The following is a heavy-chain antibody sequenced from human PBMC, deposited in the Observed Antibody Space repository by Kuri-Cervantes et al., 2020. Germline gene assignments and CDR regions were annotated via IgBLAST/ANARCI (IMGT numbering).Heavy chain of an antibody. CDR3: ATLHGSKNYNTDY. CDR1: GFNVNNYV. J-gene: IGHJ4*02. Sequence: GGSLRLSCAISGFNVNNYVMHWVRQPPGKGLEWVSGIIWNSGTLGYADSVKGRFTISRDNAKNSLYLQMDSLRAEGTASYYCATLHGSKNYNTDYWGQGTLVTVSS. CDR2: IIWNSGTL. V-gene: IGHV3-9*01. D-gene: IGHD3-10*01.